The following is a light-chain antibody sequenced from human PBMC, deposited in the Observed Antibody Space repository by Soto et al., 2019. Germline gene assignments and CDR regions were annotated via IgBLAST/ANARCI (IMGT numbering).Light chain of an antibody. CDR3: SSYADSNIVV. CDR2: EVS. V-gene: IGLV2-8*01. CDR1: SSDVGGYNF. J-gene: IGLJ2*01. Sequence: QSALTQPPSASGSPGESVTISCTGTSSDVGGYNFVSWYQQHPGKAPKLMIYEVSERPSGVPDRFSGSKSGNTASLTVSGLQAEDEADYYCSSYADSNIVVFGGGTKLTVL.